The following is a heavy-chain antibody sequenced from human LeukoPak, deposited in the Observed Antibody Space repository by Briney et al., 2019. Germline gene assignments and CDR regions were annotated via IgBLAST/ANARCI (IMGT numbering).Heavy chain of an antibody. V-gene: IGHV1-18*01. J-gene: IGHJ4*02. CDR1: GYTFTSYG. CDR2: ISAYNGNT. D-gene: IGHD3-22*01. CDR3: ARGSPPRRNYDSRGYYSYYFDY. Sequence: GASVKVSCKASGYTFTSYGINWVRQATGQGLEWMGWISAYNGNTHYAQKLQGRVTMTTDTSTSTVYMELRSLRSDDTAVYYCARGSPPRRNYDSRGYYSYYFDYWGQGTLVTVSS.